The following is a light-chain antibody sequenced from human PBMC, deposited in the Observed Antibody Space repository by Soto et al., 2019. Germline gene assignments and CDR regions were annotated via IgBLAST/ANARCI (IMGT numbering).Light chain of an antibody. V-gene: IGLV1-44*01. CDR2: SNN. J-gene: IGLJ2*01. CDR1: SSNIGSNT. CDR3: AAWDDSLNGFVV. Sequence: QSVLTQPPSASGTPGQRVTISCSGSSSNIGSNTVNWYQQLPVTAPKLLIYSNNQRPSGVPDRFSGSKSGTSAFLAISGLQSEDEADYFCAAWDDSLNGFVVFGGGTKLTVL.